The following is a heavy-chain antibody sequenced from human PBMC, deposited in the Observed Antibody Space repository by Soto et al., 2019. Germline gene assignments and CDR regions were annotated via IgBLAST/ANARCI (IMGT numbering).Heavy chain of an antibody. CDR3: ARAKPLERFLEWLTPYYYYGMDV. CDR1: GFTVSSNY. V-gene: IGHV3-53*01. J-gene: IGHJ6*02. D-gene: IGHD3-3*01. Sequence: QPGGSLRLSCAASGFTVSSNYMSWVRRAPGKGLEWVSVIYSGGSTYYADSVKGRFTISRDNSKNTLYLQMNSLRAEDTAVYYCARAKPLERFLEWLTPYYYYGMDVWGQGTTVTVSS. CDR2: IYSGGST.